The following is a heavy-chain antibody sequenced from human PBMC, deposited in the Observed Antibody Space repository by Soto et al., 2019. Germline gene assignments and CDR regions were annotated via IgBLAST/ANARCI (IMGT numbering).Heavy chain of an antibody. D-gene: IGHD2-2*01. Sequence: SETLSLTCAVSGGSISSSNWWSWVRQPPGKGLEWIGEIYHSGSTNYNPSLKSRVTISVDKSKNQFSLKLSSVTAADTAVYYCARAPLGYCSSTSCYPLDYWGQGTLVTVS. CDR1: GGSISSSNW. CDR3: ARAPLGYCSSTSCYPLDY. V-gene: IGHV4-4*02. J-gene: IGHJ4*02. CDR2: IYHSGST.